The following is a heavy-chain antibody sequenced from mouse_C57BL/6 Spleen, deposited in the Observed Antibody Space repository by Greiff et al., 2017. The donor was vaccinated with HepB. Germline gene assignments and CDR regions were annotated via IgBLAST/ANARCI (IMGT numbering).Heavy chain of an antibody. CDR3: ARERGGSSPHWYFDV. J-gene: IGHJ1*03. CDR2: ISDGGSYT. CDR1: GFTFSSYA. D-gene: IGHD1-1*01. Sequence: EVKLEESGGGLVKPGGSLKLSCAASGFTFSSYAMSWVRQTPEKRLEWVATISDGGSYTYYPDNVKGRFTISRDNAKNNLYLQMSHLKSEDTAMYYCARERGGSSPHWYFDVWGTGTTVTVSS. V-gene: IGHV5-4*01.